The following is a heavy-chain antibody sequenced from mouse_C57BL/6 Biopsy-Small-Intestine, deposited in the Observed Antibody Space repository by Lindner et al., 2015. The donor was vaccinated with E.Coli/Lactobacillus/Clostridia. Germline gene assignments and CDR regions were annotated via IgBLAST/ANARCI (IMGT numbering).Heavy chain of an antibody. J-gene: IGHJ3*01. V-gene: IGHV1-55*01. Sequence: SVKVSCKASGYSLSNYGITWVRQAPRQGLEWMGWISAYNGNANYAQKLQGRVIMTRDTSTSTAYMELSSLTSEDTAVYYCARDTGGTYRPGEDYWGQGTLVTVS. CDR1: GYSLSNYG. CDR2: ISAYNGNA. D-gene: IGHD3-1*01. CDR3: ARDTGGTYRPGEDY.